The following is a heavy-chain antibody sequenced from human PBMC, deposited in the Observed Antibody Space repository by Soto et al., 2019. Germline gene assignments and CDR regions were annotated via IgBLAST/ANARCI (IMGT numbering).Heavy chain of an antibody. V-gene: IGHV1-69*13. CDR3: ARHPSTGIAAAGTTPIYGMDV. J-gene: IGHJ6*02. Sequence: SLKVSCKASGGTFSSYAISWVRQAPGQGLEWMGGIIPIFGRANYEQKFQGRVTITADESTSTAYMELSSLRSEDTAVYYCARHPSTGIAAAGTTPIYGMDVWGQVTTATVAS. CDR1: GGTFSSYA. D-gene: IGHD6-13*01. CDR2: IIPIFGRA.